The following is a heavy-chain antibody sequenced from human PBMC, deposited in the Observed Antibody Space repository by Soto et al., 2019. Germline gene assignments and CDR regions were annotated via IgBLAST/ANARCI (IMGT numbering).Heavy chain of an antibody. CDR2: IYNDGTT. CDR3: VRPLPSGRNYGMDV. D-gene: IGHD3-10*01. Sequence: VGSLRLSCTASGLSVRNNYMSWVRQAPGMGLEWVSVIYNDGTTYYADSVKGRFTISRDTSKNTLSLQMDSLRAEDTAVYYCVRPLPSGRNYGMDVWGQGTTVTVSS. J-gene: IGHJ6*02. CDR1: GLSVRNNY. V-gene: IGHV3-53*01.